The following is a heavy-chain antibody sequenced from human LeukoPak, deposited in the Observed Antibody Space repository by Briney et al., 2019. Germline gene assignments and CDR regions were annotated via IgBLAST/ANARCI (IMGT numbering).Heavy chain of an antibody. J-gene: IGHJ4*02. CDR1: GFTLTTYS. CDR2: ISTSSSYK. CDR3: ARDLVVDTSMAPYYFDY. V-gene: IGHV3-21*01. Sequence: GGSLRLSCAASGFTLTTYSMSWVRQAPGKGLEWVSSISTSSSYKYYADSVKGRFTISRDNAKKSLYLQMNSLRAEDTAVYYCARDLVVDTSMAPYYFDYWGQGTLVTVSS. D-gene: IGHD5-18*01.